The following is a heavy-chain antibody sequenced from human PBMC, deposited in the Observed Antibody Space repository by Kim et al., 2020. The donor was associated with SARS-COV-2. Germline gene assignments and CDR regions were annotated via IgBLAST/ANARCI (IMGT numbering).Heavy chain of an antibody. CDR1: GGSFSGYY. Sequence: SETLSLTCAVYGGSFSGYYWSWIRQPPGKGLEWIGEINHSGSTNYNPSLKSRVTISVDTSKNQFSLKLSSVTAADTAVYYCARDRPVDRRYYYGSGSYSTYYYYYYGMDVWGQGTTVTVSS. V-gene: IGHV4-34*01. CDR3: ARDRPVDRRYYYGSGSYSTYYYYYYGMDV. D-gene: IGHD3-10*01. CDR2: INHSGST. J-gene: IGHJ6*02.